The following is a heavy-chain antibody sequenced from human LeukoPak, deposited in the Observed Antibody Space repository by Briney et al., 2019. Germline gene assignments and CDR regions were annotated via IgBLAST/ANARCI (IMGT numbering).Heavy chain of an antibody. CDR2: IYSGGST. D-gene: IGHD3-22*01. Sequence: GGSLRLSCAASGFTVSSNYMSWGRQAPGKGLEWVSVIYSGGSTYYADSVKGRFTISRDNSKTTLYLQMNSLRAEDTAVYYCARSDSSGYYPNYWGQGTLVTVSS. CDR1: GFTVSSNY. CDR3: ARSDSSGYYPNY. V-gene: IGHV3-66*02. J-gene: IGHJ4*02.